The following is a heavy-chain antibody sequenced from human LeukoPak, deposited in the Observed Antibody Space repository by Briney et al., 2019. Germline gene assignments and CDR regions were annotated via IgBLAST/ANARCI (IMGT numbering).Heavy chain of an antibody. V-gene: IGHV1-18*01. J-gene: IGHJ4*02. CDR3: ARRSFTNYYDSSGRHRGFDY. D-gene: IGHD3-22*01. CDR1: GYTFTSYG. Sequence: ASVKVSCKASGYTFTSYGISWVRQAPGQGLEWMGWTSAYNGNTNYAQKLPGRVTMTTDTSTSTAYMELRSLRSDDTAVYYCARRSFTNYYDSSGRHRGFDYWGQGTLVTVSS. CDR2: TSAYNGNT.